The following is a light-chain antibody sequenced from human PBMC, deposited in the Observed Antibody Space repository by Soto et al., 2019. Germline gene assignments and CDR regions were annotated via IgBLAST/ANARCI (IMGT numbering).Light chain of an antibody. J-gene: IGLJ2*01. Sequence: QPVLTQSSSASASLGSSVKLTCTLSSGRSTHIIAWHQQQPGKAPQFLMKVEGSGSYNKGSGVPDRFSGSTSGSDRYLTISNLQSEDEADYYCETWDSHTQIFGGGTQLTVL. CDR1: SGRSTHI. CDR3: ETWDSHTQI. V-gene: IGLV4-60*03. CDR2: VEGSGSY.